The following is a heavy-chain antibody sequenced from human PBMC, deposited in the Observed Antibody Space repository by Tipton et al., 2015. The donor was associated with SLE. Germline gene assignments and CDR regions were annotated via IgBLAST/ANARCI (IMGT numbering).Heavy chain of an antibody. Sequence: LSLTCTVSGASVNSHYWNWIRQTPGKGLEWVSRIHTDGSLTNYADSVKGRFTISRDNAKNTLFLQMNSLTAEDTAVYYCARVWVGTTTTLPFDYWGQGTLVTVSS. CDR1: GASVNSHY. CDR3: ARVWVGTTTTLPFDY. D-gene: IGHD1-26*01. V-gene: IGHV3-74*01. CDR2: IHTDGSLT. J-gene: IGHJ4*02.